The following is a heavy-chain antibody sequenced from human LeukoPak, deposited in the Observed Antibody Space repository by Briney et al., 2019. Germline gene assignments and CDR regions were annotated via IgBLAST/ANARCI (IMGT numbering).Heavy chain of an antibody. CDR3: AREVQPGIAAAGTEERYNWFDP. CDR1: GYTFTGYY. CDR2: INPNSGGT. D-gene: IGHD6-13*01. Sequence: LRASVKVSCKASGYTFTGYYMHWVRQAPGQGLEWMGWINPNSGGTNYAQKFQGRVTMTRDTSISTAYMELSRLRSDDTAVYYCAREVQPGIAAAGTEERYNWFDPWGQGTLVTVSS. J-gene: IGHJ5*02. V-gene: IGHV1-2*02.